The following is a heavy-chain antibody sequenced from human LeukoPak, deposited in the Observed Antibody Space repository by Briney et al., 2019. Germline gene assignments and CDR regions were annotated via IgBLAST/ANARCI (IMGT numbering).Heavy chain of an antibody. CDR1: GFTFSSYS. Sequence: GGSLTLSCAVSGFTFSSYSMNWVRQAPGKGLEWVSYISSSSSTIYYADSVKGRFTISRHNPKNTLYLQMNSLRAEDTAVYYWARDWPYSRYYGMDVWGQGTTVTASS. D-gene: IGHD2-15*01. CDR3: ARDWPYSRYYGMDV. CDR2: ISSSSSTI. V-gene: IGHV3-48*01. J-gene: IGHJ6*02.